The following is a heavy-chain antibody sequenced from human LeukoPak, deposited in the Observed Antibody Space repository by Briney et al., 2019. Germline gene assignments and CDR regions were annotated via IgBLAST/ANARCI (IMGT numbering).Heavy chain of an antibody. CDR1: GYIFSNDW. D-gene: IGHD2-2*01. V-gene: IGHV5-51*01. CDR3: ARHRGSGYCSDTRCFGWYIDL. CDR2: VYPGDSFV. Sequence: GESLKISCTGSGYIFSNDWITWVRQKPGKGLEWIGIVYPGDSFVRYNPSFQGQVSISADKSISTAYLQWSSLKTSDTAIYYCARHRGSGYCSDTRCFGWYIDLWGQGTLVTVSS. J-gene: IGHJ5*02.